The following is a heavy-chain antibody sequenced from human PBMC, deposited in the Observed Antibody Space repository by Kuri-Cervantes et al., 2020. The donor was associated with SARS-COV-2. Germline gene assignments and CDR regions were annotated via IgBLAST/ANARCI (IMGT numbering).Heavy chain of an antibody. J-gene: IGHJ6*02. V-gene: IGHV3-74*01. CDR3: ARDPEVDTAMVIRSHYYYYGMDV. CDR1: GFTFSSYW. CDR2: INSDGSST. Sequence: GGSLRLSCAASGFTFSSYWMHWVRQAPGKGLVWVSRINSDGSSTSYADSVKGRFTISRDNAKNTLYLQMNSLRDEDTAVYYCARDPEVDTAMVIRSHYYYYGMDVWGQGNTVIVAS. D-gene: IGHD5-18*01.